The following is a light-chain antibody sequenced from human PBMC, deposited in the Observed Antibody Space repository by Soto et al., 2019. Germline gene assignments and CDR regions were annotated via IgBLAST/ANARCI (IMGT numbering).Light chain of an antibody. CDR1: SSDVGNFNL. Sequence: QSVLTQPASVSGSPGQSITISCTGTSSDVGNFNLVSWYQQHPGKAPKLIIYEANQRPSGVSSRFSGSKSGNTASLTISGLRSEDEADYHCGSYAGGSAYVFGTGTKVTVL. V-gene: IGLV2-23*01. CDR2: EAN. J-gene: IGLJ1*01. CDR3: GSYAGGSAYV.